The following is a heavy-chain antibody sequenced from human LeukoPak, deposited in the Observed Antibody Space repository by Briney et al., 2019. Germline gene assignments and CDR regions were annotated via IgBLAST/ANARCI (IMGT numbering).Heavy chain of an antibody. CDR2: IYSGGST. V-gene: IGHV3-53*01. Sequence: PGGSLRLSCAASGFTVSTYYMTWVRQAPGKGLECVSVIYSGGSTYSADSVKGRFTVSRDNSKNTLSLQMNTLRAEDTAMYYCARGLGYCTSTTCLLPFDYWGQGTLVTVSS. J-gene: IGHJ4*02. CDR3: ARGLGYCTSTTCLLPFDY. D-gene: IGHD2-2*01. CDR1: GFTVSTYY.